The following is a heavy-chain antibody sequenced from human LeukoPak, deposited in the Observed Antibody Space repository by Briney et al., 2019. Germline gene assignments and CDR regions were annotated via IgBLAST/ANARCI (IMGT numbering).Heavy chain of an antibody. D-gene: IGHD3-10*02. CDR1: GFIFSNYV. CDR3: AKRGGGTMFAFDI. CDR2: ISDIGIGT. Sequence: GGSLRLSCAASGFIFSNYVMGWVRQAPGKGLELVSSISDIGIGTYYADSVKGRFSIFRDNSKNILYLQMNSLRAEDTAIYYCAKRGGGTMFAFDIWGQGTMVTVSS. J-gene: IGHJ3*02. V-gene: IGHV3-23*01.